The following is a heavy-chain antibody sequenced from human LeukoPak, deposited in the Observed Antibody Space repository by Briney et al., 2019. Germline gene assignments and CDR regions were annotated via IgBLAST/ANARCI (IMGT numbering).Heavy chain of an antibody. CDR3: AKARGLIGGAFDI. Sequence: GGSLRLSCAASGFTFYDYLLHWVRHAPGKGLEWVSLISWDGDTTYYADSVKGRFTISRDNSKNSLYLQMNSLRTEDTALYYCAKARGLIGGAFDIWGQGTMVTVSS. CDR1: GFTFYDYL. V-gene: IGHV3-43*01. J-gene: IGHJ3*02. CDR2: ISWDGDTT. D-gene: IGHD3-22*01.